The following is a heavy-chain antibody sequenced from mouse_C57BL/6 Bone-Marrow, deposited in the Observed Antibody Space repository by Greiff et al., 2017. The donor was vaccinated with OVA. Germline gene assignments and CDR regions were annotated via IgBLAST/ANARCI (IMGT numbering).Heavy chain of an antibody. Sequence: QVQLQQPGAELVMPGASVKLSCKASGYTFTSYWMHWVKQRPGQGLEWIGELDPSDSYTNYNQKFKGKSTLTVDKSSSTAYMPLSSLTSDDSAVYYCAREVYYGNYVLAYWGQGTLVTVSA. CDR1: GYTFTSYW. V-gene: IGHV1-69*01. CDR2: LDPSDSYT. CDR3: AREVYYGNYVLAY. J-gene: IGHJ3*01. D-gene: IGHD2-1*01.